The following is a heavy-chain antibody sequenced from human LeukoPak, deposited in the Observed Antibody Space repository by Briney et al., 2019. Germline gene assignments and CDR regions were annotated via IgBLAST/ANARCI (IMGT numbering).Heavy chain of an antibody. CDR3: ARFVVVPAAIQYYFDY. CDR2: IYHSGST. D-gene: IGHD2-2*02. Sequence: PSQTLSLTCTVSGGSISSGGYYWSWIRQPPGKGLEWIGYIYHSGSTYYNPSLKSRVTISVDTSKNQFSLKLSSVTAADTAVYYCARFVVVPAAIQYYFDYWGQGTLVTVSS. CDR1: GGSISSGGYY. V-gene: IGHV4-30-2*01. J-gene: IGHJ4*02.